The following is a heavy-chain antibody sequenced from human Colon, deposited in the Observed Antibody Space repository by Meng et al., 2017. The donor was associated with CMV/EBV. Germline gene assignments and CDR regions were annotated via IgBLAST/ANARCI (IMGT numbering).Heavy chain of an antibody. Sequence: SQTLSLTRAISGDSVSRDTVGWNWIRLSPSRGLEWLGRTYYRSRLLHDYAEFVRSRIRIDADTSKNEVSLRLESVTPEDAAVYYCARRHFTNWFYLDSWGQGTLVTVSS. D-gene: IGHD2-8*01. CDR2: TYYRSRLLH. J-gene: IGHJ4*02. CDR1: GDSVSRDTVG. V-gene: IGHV6-1*01. CDR3: ARRHFTNWFYLDS.